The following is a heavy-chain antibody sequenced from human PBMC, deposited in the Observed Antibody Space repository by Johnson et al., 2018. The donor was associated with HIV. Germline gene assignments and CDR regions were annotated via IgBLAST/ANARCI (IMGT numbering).Heavy chain of an antibody. CDR2: ISSNGDST. Sequence: EVRLVESGGGLVQPGGSLRLSCAASGFTFSSYAMHWVRQAPGKGLEYVSAISSNGDSTYYANSVKGRFTISRDNAKNSLYLQMNSLRAEDTALYYCARDPSTAAADSKDAFDIWGQGTMVTVSS. V-gene: IGHV3-64*01. D-gene: IGHD6-13*01. J-gene: IGHJ3*02. CDR3: ARDPSTAAADSKDAFDI. CDR1: GFTFSSYA.